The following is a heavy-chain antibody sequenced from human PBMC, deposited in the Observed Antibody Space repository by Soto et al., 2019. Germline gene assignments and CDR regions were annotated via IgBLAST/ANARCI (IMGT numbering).Heavy chain of an antibody. CDR1: GGSFSGYY. Sequence: QVQLQQWGAGLLKPSETLSLTCAVYGGSFSGYYWSWIRQPPGKGLEWIGEINHSGSTNYNPSLKSRVTISVDTSKNQFSLKLSSVTAADPAVYYCASRRVAGTSSPTFDYWGQGTLVTVSS. CDR2: INHSGST. CDR3: ASRRVAGTSSPTFDY. D-gene: IGHD6-19*01. J-gene: IGHJ4*02. V-gene: IGHV4-34*01.